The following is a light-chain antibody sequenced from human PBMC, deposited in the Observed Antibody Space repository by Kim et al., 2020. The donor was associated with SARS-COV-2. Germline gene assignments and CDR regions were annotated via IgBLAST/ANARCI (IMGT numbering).Light chain of an antibody. CDR3: HHYIRFPYT. CDR2: QAS. CDR1: QIIETY. Sequence: DIQMTQSPSTLSASVGDRASITCRASQIIETYLAWYQQKPGKAPALLIYQASSLHIGVPSRFSGSGSGTEFTLTINSLQPDDFATYYCHHYIRFPYTFGQGTKVDIK. J-gene: IGKJ2*01. V-gene: IGKV1-5*01.